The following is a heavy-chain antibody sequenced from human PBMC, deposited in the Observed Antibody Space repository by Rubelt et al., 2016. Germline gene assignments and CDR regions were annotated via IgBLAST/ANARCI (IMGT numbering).Heavy chain of an antibody. V-gene: IGHV3-48*03. CDR1: GFSFNIYE. D-gene: IGHD6-6*01. Sequence: EVQLVESGGGLVQPGGSLRLSCAASGFSFNIYEMNWVRQAPGKGLEWVSYITASGGARYSAEAGKGRLTVSRDKAKNLLYLQMNNVTDDDTALYYCVRDEYGVGGDPWGQGTLVTVSS. J-gene: IGHJ5*02. CDR2: ITASGGAR. CDR3: VRDEYGVGGDP.